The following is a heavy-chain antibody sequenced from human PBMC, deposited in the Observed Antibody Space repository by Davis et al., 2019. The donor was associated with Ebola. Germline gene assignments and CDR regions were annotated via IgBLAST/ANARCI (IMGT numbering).Heavy chain of an antibody. Sequence: GGSLRLSCAASGFTFSSYGMHWVRQAPGKGLEWVAVISYDGSNKYYADSVKGRFTISRDNSKNTLYLQMNSLRAEDTAVYYCARRGSGSRNYGMDVWGQGTTVTVSS. CDR3: ARRGSGSRNYGMDV. CDR1: GFTFSSYG. D-gene: IGHD3-10*01. V-gene: IGHV3-30*03. J-gene: IGHJ6*02. CDR2: ISYDGSNK.